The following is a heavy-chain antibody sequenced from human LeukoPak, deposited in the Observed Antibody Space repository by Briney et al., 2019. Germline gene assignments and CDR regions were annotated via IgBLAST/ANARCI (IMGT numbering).Heavy chain of an antibody. CDR3: ARVPYYDSSGYYFDY. V-gene: IGHV1-18*01. Sequence: ASVKVSCKASGYTFTIYGISWVRQAPGQGLEWMGWISAYNGNTNYAQKLQGRVTMTTDTSTSTAYMELRSLRSDDTAVYYCARVPYYDSSGYYFDYWGQGTLVTVSS. CDR2: ISAYNGNT. J-gene: IGHJ4*02. D-gene: IGHD3-22*01. CDR1: GYTFTIYG.